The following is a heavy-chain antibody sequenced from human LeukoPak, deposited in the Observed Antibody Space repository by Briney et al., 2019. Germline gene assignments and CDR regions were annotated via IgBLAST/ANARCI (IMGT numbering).Heavy chain of an antibody. V-gene: IGHV4-4*07. D-gene: IGHD3-22*01. CDR2: IYTSGRT. J-gene: IGHJ4*02. Sequence: KASETLSLTCTVSGGSISYYYWNWIRQPAGKGLEWIGRIYTSGRTYYNPSLKSRVTISVDTSKNQFSLKVTSVTAADTAVYYCAREAFSSGYYDDYWGQGTLVTVSS. CDR3: AREAFSSGYYDDY. CDR1: GGSISYYY.